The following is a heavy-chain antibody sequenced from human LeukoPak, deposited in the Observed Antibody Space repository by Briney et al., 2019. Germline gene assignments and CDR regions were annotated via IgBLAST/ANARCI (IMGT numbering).Heavy chain of an antibody. V-gene: IGHV3-43D*03. CDR3: AKDRSYSGYEPLDH. D-gene: IGHD1-26*01. CDR2: ISWDGGST. CDR1: GFTFDDYA. J-gene: IGHJ4*02. Sequence: GGSLRLSCAASGFTFDDYAMHWVRQAPGKGLEWVSLISWDGGSTYYADSVKGRFTISRDNSKNTLYLQMDSLRVEDTAVYYCAKDRSYSGYEPLDHWGQGTLVSVSS.